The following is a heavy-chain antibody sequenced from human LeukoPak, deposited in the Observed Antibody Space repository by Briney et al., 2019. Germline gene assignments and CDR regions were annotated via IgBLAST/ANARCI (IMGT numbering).Heavy chain of an antibody. V-gene: IGHV3-21*01. CDR1: GFSFSSYS. CDR2: ISRGSSDI. D-gene: IGHD2-2*01. J-gene: IGHJ4*02. CDR3: ARDLPAAVD. Sequence: GGSLRLSCAASGFSFSSYSMSWVRQAPGKGLEWVSFISRGSSDIYHADSAKGRFTISRDNAKNSLYLQMNSLRAEDTAVYYCARDLPAAVDWGQGTLVTVSS.